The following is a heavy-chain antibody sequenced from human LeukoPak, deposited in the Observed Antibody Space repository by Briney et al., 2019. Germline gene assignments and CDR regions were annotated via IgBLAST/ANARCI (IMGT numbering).Heavy chain of an antibody. CDR1: GGTFSSYA. J-gene: IGHJ4*02. Sequence: SAKVSCKASGGTFSSYAISWVRQAPGQGLEWMGRIIPILGIANYAQKFQGRVTITADKSTSTAYMELSSLRSEDTAVYYCARDQSWELDYWGQGTLVTVSS. CDR2: IIPILGIA. V-gene: IGHV1-69*04. CDR3: ARDQSWELDY. D-gene: IGHD6-13*01.